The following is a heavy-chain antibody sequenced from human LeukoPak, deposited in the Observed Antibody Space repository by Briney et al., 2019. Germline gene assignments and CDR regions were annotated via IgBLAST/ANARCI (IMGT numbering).Heavy chain of an antibody. CDR3: ARGSSVETHFDY. CDR2: FDPEDGET. Sequence: ASVKVSCKVSGYTLTELSMHWVRQAPGKGLEWMGGFDPEDGETIYAQKFQGRVTMTEDTFTDTAYMELSSLRSEDTAVYYCARGSSVETHFDYWGQGTLVTVSS. V-gene: IGHV1-24*01. D-gene: IGHD2-15*01. J-gene: IGHJ4*02. CDR1: GYTLTELS.